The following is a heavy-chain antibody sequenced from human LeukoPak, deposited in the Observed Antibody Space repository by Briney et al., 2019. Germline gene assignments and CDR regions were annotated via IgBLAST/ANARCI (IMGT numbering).Heavy chain of an antibody. CDR1: GFTFSSYA. CDR2: ISYDGSNE. Sequence: GRSLRLSCAASGFTFSSYAMHWVRQAPGKGLEWVAVISYDGSNEYYADSVKGRFTISRDNSKNTLYLQMNSLRAEDTAVYYCANPYDFRAFDIWGQGTMVTVSS. CDR3: ANPYDFRAFDI. D-gene: IGHD3-3*01. V-gene: IGHV3-30-3*01. J-gene: IGHJ3*02.